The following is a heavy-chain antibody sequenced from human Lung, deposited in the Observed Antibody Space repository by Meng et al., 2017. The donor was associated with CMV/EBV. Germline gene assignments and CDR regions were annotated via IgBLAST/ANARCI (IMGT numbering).Heavy chain of an antibody. CDR3: ARDRGISGTTFRGDY. J-gene: IGHJ4*02. CDR1: GYTFNTYG. CDR2: IGVYDGKT. Sequence: ASVXVSCKASGYTFNTYGISWVRQAPGQGLEWMGWIGVYDGKTNYAQKLQGRVTMTTDISTTTAYMDLRSLRSDDTAVYYCARDRGISGTTFRGDYWAREXWSPSPQ. D-gene: IGHD1-20*01. V-gene: IGHV1-18*01.